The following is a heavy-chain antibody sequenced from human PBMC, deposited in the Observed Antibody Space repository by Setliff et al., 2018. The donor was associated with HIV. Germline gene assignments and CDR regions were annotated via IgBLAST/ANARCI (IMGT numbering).Heavy chain of an antibody. CDR1: GGSLGSHY. Sequence: PSETLSLTCSVSGGSLGSHYWSWVRQPPGQGLEWIGSIDYSGTANYNPSLKSRVTISLESAKNEISLKVAFVTAADTAVYYCATVVVISPGVGEYYFDYWGQGTLVTVSS. CDR3: ATVVVISPGVGEYYFDY. CDR2: IDYSGTA. D-gene: IGHD3-22*01. V-gene: IGHV4-59*11. J-gene: IGHJ4*02.